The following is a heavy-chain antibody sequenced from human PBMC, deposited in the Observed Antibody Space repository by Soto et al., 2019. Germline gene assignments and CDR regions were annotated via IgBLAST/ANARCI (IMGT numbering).Heavy chain of an antibody. V-gene: IGHV3-48*02. CDR1: GFTFRSYN. J-gene: IGHJ4*01. CDR2: ISSSSSTI. D-gene: IGHD5-12*01. CDR3: ARGGTIAVTTIGDY. Sequence: DVQLVESGGGLVQPGGSLRLSCAASGFTFRSYNMNWVRQAPGKGLDWLSYISSSSSTIYYADSAKGRFTISRDNAKNSLYLQMNSLRDDDTAMYYCARGGTIAVTTIGDYWGQGTLVTVSS.